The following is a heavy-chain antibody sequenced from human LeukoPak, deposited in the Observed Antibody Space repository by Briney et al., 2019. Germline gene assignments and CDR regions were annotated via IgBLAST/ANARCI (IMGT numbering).Heavy chain of an antibody. Sequence: GGSLRLSRAASGFTFSTYGMHWVRQAPGKGLERVAVISYDGSNEYYADSVKGRFTISRDNSKNTLYLQMSSLRAEDTAVYYCAKEFNRGLPDYWGQGTLVTVPS. J-gene: IGHJ4*02. CDR2: ISYDGSNE. CDR1: GFTFSTYG. CDR3: AKEFNRGLPDY. D-gene: IGHD2-21*01. V-gene: IGHV3-30*18.